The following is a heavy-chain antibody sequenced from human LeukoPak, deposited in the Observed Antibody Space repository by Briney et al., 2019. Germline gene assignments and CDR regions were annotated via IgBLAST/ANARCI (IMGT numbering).Heavy chain of an antibody. J-gene: IGHJ5*02. CDR3: ARQSSSWDNWFDP. CDR1: GYTFTDYY. CDR2: INPNSGGT. D-gene: IGHD6-13*01. Sequence: ASVKVSCKASGYTFTDYYMHWVRQAPGQGLEWMGWINPNSGGTNYAQKFQGRVTMTRDTSISTAYMELSRLRSDDTAVYYCARQSSSWDNWFDPWGQGTLVTVSS. V-gene: IGHV1-2*02.